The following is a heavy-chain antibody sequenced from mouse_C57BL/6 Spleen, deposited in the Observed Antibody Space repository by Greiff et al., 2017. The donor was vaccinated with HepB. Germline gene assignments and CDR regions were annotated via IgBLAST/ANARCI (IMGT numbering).Heavy chain of an antibody. CDR2: ISSGSSTI. D-gene: IGHD1-1*01. CDR1: GFTSSDYG. V-gene: IGHV5-17*01. CDR3: ARNRGSSYWYFDV. J-gene: IGHJ1*03. Sequence: EVQLVESGGGLVKPGGSLKLSCAASGFTSSDYGMHWVRQAPEKGLEWVAYISSGSSTIYYADTVKGRFTISRDNAKNTLFLQMTSLRSEDTAMYYCARNRGSSYWYFDVWGTGTTVTVSS.